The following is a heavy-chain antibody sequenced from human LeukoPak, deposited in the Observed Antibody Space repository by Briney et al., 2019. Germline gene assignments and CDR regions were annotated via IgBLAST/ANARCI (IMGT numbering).Heavy chain of an antibody. CDR1: GFTFGSYS. Sequence: GGSLRLSCAASGFTFGSYSMNWVRQAPGKGLEWVSSISSSSSYIYYADSVKGRFTISRDNAKNSLYLQMNSLRAEDTAVYYCAREVVGATGEYWGQGTLVTVSS. D-gene: IGHD1-26*01. V-gene: IGHV3-21*01. CDR2: ISSSSSYI. CDR3: AREVVGATGEY. J-gene: IGHJ4*02.